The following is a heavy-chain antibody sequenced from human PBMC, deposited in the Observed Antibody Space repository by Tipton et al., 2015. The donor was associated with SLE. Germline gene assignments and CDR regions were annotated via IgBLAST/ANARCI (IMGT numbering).Heavy chain of an antibody. CDR3: ARSVTPAAIGWFDP. J-gene: IGHJ5*02. D-gene: IGHD2-2*01. CDR2: IYYSGSTD. CDR1: GDSISNVGYY. Sequence: TLSLTCTVSGDSISNVGYYWSWIRQHPGKGLEWIGCIYYSGSTDYYDPSLESRVSISIDTSKNEFSLKLSSVTAADTAVYYCARSVTPAAIGWFDPWGQGTLVTVSS. V-gene: IGHV4-31*03.